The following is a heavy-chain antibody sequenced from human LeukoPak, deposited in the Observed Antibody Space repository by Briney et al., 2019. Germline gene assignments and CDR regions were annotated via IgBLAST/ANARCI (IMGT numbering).Heavy chain of an antibody. V-gene: IGHV4-61*02. Sequence: ASETLSLTCTVSGGSISSGSYYWSWIRQPAGKGLEWIGRIYTSGSTNYNPSLKSRVTISVDTSKNQFSLKLSSVTAADTAAYYCARDSRSTSYYYYMDVWGKGTTVTISS. CDR3: ARDSRSTSYYYYMDV. CDR2: IYTSGST. D-gene: IGHD2-2*01. J-gene: IGHJ6*03. CDR1: GGSISSGSYY.